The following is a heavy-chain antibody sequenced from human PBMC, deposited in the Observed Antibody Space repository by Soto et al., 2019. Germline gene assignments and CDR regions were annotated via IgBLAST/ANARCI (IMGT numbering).Heavy chain of an antibody. CDR2: ISSSSSYI. D-gene: IGHD6-6*01. J-gene: IGHJ3*02. CDR3: AIIKLGYDAFDI. V-gene: IGHV3-21*01. CDR1: GVTFSSYS. Sequence: PGGSLRLSCAASGVTFSSYSMNWVRQAPGKGLEWVPSISSSSSYIYYADSVKGRFTISRDNAKNSLYLQMNSLRAEDTAVYYWAIIKLGYDAFDIWGQGTMVTVAS.